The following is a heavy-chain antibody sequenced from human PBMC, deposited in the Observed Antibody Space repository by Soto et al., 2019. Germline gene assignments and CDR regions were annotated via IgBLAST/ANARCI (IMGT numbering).Heavy chain of an antibody. CDR2: IYWNADK. D-gene: IGHD3-10*01. CDR3: AHRPRATYYYGSGSYRPRDSDAFDI. CDR1: GFSLSTSGVG. V-gene: IGHV2-5*01. Sequence: QITLKESGPTLVKPTQTLTLTCTFSGFSLSTSGVGVGWIRQPPGKALEWLALIYWNADKRYSPSLKSRPTITNATTKNLEVLTKTNMDPVDTATYYCAHRPRATYYYGSGSYRPRDSDAFDIWGQGTMVTVSS. J-gene: IGHJ3*02.